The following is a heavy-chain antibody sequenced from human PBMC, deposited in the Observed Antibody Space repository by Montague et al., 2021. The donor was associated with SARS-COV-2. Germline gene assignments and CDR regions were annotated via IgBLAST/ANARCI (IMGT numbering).Heavy chain of an antibody. Sequence: SETLSLTCTVSGSSVISGDYYWSWIRQPPGKGLEWIGYVRYSGGTNYNPSLKSRVSISLDTSKNQFSLKLTSVTAADTAVYYCARERVVGVAERGDCWGQGTLVTVSS. J-gene: IGHJ4*02. CDR2: VRYSGGT. V-gene: IGHV4-61*08. CDR1: GSSVISGDYY. CDR3: ARERVVGVAERGDC. D-gene: IGHD1-26*01.